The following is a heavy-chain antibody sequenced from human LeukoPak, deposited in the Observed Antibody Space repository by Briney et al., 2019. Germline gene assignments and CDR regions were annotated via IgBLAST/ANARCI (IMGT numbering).Heavy chain of an antibody. CDR3: ARHLTPYYYYMDV. CDR2: ISYSGIT. CDR1: SDSIINYN. Sequence: SETLSLTCTISSDSIINYNWNWIRQPPGKELEWIGYISYSGITNYNPSLTSRITVSIDTSKNQFSLKLSSVTAADTAVYYCARHLTPYYYYMDVWGKGTTVTVSS. J-gene: IGHJ6*03. V-gene: IGHV4-59*08. D-gene: IGHD4-23*01.